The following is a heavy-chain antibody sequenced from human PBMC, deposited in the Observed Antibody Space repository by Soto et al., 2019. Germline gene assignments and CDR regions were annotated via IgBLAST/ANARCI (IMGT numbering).Heavy chain of an antibody. CDR3: ARHVWGSYYDFWSGYTTYYYYYYMDV. Sequence: SETLSLTCTVSGGSISSSSYYWGWIRQPPGKGLEWIGSIYYSGSTYYNPSLKSRVTISVDTSKNQFSLKLSSVTAADTAVYYCARHVWGSYYDFWSGYTTYYYYYYMDVWGKGTTVTVSS. CDR1: GGSISSSSYY. J-gene: IGHJ6*03. D-gene: IGHD3-3*01. CDR2: IYYSGST. V-gene: IGHV4-39*01.